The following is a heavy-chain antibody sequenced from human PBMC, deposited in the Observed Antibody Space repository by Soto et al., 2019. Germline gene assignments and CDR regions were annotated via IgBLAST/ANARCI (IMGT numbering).Heavy chain of an antibody. Sequence: GGSLRLSCAASGFTFSSYAMHWVRQAPGKGLEWVAVISYDGSNKYYADSVKGRFTISRDNSKNTLFLQMNSLRAEDTAVYYFARDGDYDILTGYPAGGMDVWGQGTTVTVSS. D-gene: IGHD3-9*01. CDR2: ISYDGSNK. J-gene: IGHJ6*02. CDR1: GFTFSSYA. V-gene: IGHV3-30-3*01. CDR3: ARDGDYDILTGYPAGGMDV.